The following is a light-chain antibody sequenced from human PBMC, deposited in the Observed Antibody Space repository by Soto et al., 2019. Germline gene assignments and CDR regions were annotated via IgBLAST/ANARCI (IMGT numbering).Light chain of an antibody. Sequence: EIVSTQSPATLSLSPGERATLSCRASQSVSSSYLAWYQQKPGQAPRLLIYGASSRATGIPARFSGSGSGTEFTLTISSLQSEDFAVYYCQQYNNWPPITFGQGTRLEI. V-gene: IGKV3D-15*01. J-gene: IGKJ5*01. CDR1: QSVSSSY. CDR2: GAS. CDR3: QQYNNWPPIT.